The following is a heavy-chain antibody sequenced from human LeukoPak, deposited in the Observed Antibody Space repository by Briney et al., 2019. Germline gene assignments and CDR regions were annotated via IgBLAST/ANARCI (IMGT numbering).Heavy chain of an antibody. CDR2: IIPILGIA. CDR1: GGTFSSYA. Sequence: GSSVKVSCKASGGTFSSYAISWVRQAPGQGLEWMGRIIPILGIANYAQKFQGRVTITADKSTSTAYMELSSLRSEDTAVYYCARTSEGYCSSTSCQPTDYYYYYGMDVWGQGTTVTVSS. J-gene: IGHJ6*02. D-gene: IGHD2-2*01. V-gene: IGHV1-69*04. CDR3: ARTSEGYCSSTSCQPTDYYYYYGMDV.